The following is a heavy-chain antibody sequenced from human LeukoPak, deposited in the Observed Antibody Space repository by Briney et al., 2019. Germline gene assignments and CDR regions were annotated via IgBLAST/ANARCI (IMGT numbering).Heavy chain of an antibody. V-gene: IGHV4-39*01. Sequence: PSETLSLTCTVSGGSISSSSYYWGWIRQPPGKGLEWIGSIYYSGSTYYNPSLKGRVTISVDTSKNQFSLKLSSVTAADTAVYYCARRGSRVRPDAFDIWGQGTMVTASS. CDR2: IYYSGST. D-gene: IGHD6-13*01. CDR3: ARRGSRVRPDAFDI. J-gene: IGHJ3*02. CDR1: GGSISSSSYY.